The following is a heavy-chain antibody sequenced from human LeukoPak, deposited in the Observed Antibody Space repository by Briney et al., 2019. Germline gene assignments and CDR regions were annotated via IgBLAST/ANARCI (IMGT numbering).Heavy chain of an antibody. CDR3: ARDPHCGSTSCLSYFDY. Sequence: GGSPRLSCAASGFTFSSHAMHWVRQAPGKGLEYVSAISSDGGVTYYANSVKGRFTISRDNSKNTVHLQMGSLRGEDMAMYYCARDPHCGSTSCLSYFDYWGQGTLVTVSS. CDR1: GFTFSSHA. CDR2: ISSDGGVT. J-gene: IGHJ4*02. V-gene: IGHV3-64*01. D-gene: IGHD2-2*01.